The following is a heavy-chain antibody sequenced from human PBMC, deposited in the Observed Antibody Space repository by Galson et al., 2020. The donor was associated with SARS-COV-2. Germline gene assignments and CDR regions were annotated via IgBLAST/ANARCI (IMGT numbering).Heavy chain of an antibody. CDR3: ARDNGWFGELSRADGFDI. V-gene: IGHV1-18*01. CDR2: ISAYNGNT. J-gene: IGHJ3*02. Sequence: ASVQVSCQASGYTFTSYGLSWVRQAPGQGLEWMGWISAYNGNTNYAQKLQGRVTMTTDTSTSTAYMELRSLRSDDTAVYDCARDNGWFGELSRADGFDIWGQGTMVTVSS. CDR1: GYTFTSYG. D-gene: IGHD3-10*01.